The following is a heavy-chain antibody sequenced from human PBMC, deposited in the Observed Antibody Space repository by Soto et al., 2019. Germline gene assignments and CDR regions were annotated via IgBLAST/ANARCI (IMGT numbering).Heavy chain of an antibody. V-gene: IGHV3-30*18. Sequence: QVQLVESGGGVVQPGRSLRLSCAASGFTFSSYGMHWVRRAPGKGLEWVAVISYDGSNKYYADSVKGRFTISRDNSKNTLYLQMNSLRAEDTAVYYCAKEKGLVATSYYFDYWGQGTLVTVSS. CDR2: ISYDGSNK. CDR3: AKEKGLVATSYYFDY. D-gene: IGHD5-12*01. J-gene: IGHJ4*02. CDR1: GFTFSSYG.